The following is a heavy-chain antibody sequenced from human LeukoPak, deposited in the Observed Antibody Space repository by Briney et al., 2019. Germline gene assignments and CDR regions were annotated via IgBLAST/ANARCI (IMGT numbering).Heavy chain of an antibody. CDR2: ISYDGSNK. D-gene: IGHD3-22*01. CDR3: AKETIPEYYYDSSGYFDY. V-gene: IGHV3-30*18. CDR1: GFTFSSYG. J-gene: IGHJ4*02. Sequence: PGRSLRLSCAASGFTFSSYGMHWVRQAPGKGLEWVAVISYDGSNKYYADSVKGRFTISRDNSKNTLYLQMNSLRAEDTAVYYCAKETIPEYYYDSSGYFDYWGQGTLVTVSS.